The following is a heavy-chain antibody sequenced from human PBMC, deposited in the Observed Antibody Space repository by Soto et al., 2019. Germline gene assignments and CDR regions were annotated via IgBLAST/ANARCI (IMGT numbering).Heavy chain of an antibody. D-gene: IGHD2-15*01. CDR3: GFDMPAAFTLYSLP. CDR1: GVSVTSYH. V-gene: IGHV4-59*02. Sequence: SETLSLTCSVSGVSVTSYHWSWIRQFPGKGLEWIAYTSHTGNTNYNPSLKSRVIISLDTSKNQVALQLTAVTATDTALDYGGFDMPAAFTLYSLPLRHGTPVTV. J-gene: IGHJ5*02. CDR2: TSHTGNT.